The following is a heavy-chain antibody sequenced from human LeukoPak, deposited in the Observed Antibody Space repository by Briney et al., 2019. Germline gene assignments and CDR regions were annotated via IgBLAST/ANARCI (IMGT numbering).Heavy chain of an antibody. J-gene: IGHJ4*02. CDR1: GFTFSSYA. D-gene: IGHD5-18*01. CDR3: AKNSGYSYGTVYYFDY. V-gene: IGHV3-23*01. CDR2: ISGSGGST. Sequence: HPGGSLRLSCAASGFTFSSYAMSWVRQAPGKGLEWVSAISGSGGSTYYADSVKGRFTISRDNSKNTLYLQMNSLRAEDTAVYYCAKNSGYSYGTVYYFDYWGQGTLVTVSS.